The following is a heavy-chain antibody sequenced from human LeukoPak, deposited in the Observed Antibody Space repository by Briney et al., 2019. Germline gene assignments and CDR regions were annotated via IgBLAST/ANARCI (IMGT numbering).Heavy chain of an antibody. Sequence: ASVKVSCKASGGTFSSYAITWVRQAPGQGLEWMGGIIPIFGTADYAQKFQGRVTITADKSTNTAYMELSSLRSEDTALYYCARFHPSYFYDSSGYRDAFDIWGQGTMVTVSS. CDR2: IIPIFGTA. CDR1: GGTFSSYA. J-gene: IGHJ3*02. CDR3: ARFHPSYFYDSSGYRDAFDI. V-gene: IGHV1-69*06. D-gene: IGHD3-22*01.